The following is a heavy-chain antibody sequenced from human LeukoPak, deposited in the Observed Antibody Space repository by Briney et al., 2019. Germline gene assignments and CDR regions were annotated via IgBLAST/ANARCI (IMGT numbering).Heavy chain of an antibody. CDR1: GFTVSGNY. Sequence: GGSLRLSCATSGFTVSGNYMSWVRLAPGKGLEWVSLISAANIAYYAESVKGRFTISRDNSKNTLYVQMTSLRAEDTAVYYCAKESLLYYFDYWGQGTLVTVSS. CDR2: ISAANIA. CDR3: AKESLLYYFDY. V-gene: IGHV3-53*01. J-gene: IGHJ4*02.